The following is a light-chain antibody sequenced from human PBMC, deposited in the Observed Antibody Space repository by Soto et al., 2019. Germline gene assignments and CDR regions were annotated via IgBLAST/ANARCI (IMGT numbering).Light chain of an antibody. V-gene: IGKV3-15*01. J-gene: IGKJ1*01. Sequence: ERVMTQSPATLSVPPGERATLSCRASQSVSTNLAWYQQKPGQAPRLLIYGASTRATGIPARFSGSGSGTEFTLTISSLQSEDFAVYYCQQHNNWPETFGQGTKVEVK. CDR3: QQHNNWPET. CDR2: GAS. CDR1: QSVSTN.